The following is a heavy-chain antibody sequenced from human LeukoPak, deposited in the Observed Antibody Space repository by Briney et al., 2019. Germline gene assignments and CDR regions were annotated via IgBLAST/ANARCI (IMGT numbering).Heavy chain of an antibody. CDR1: GFTVSSNY. D-gene: IGHD6-13*01. CDR3: ARDKSRSSSWYVPTDYYYGMNV. V-gene: IGHV3-66*01. J-gene: IGHJ6*02. Sequence: GGSLRLSCAASGFTVSSNYMSWVRQAPGKGLEWVSVIYSGGSTYYADSVKGRFTISRDNSKNTLYLQMNSLRAEDTAVYYCARDKSRSSSWYVPTDYYYGMNVWGQGTTVTVSS. CDR2: IYSGGST.